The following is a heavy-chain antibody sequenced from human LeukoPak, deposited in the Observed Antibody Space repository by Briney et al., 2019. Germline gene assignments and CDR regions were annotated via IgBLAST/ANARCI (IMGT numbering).Heavy chain of an antibody. J-gene: IGHJ5*02. Sequence: SETLSLTCTVSGGSISSYYWSWIRQPPGKGLEWIGHIYFSGSTNYNPSLKSRVTISVEMSRNHFSLKLSSVTAADTAVYYCARHSFSGSYYTWSDPWGQGTLVTVSS. D-gene: IGHD1-26*01. CDR1: GGSISSYY. CDR2: IYFSGST. V-gene: IGHV4-59*08. CDR3: ARHSFSGSYYTWSDP.